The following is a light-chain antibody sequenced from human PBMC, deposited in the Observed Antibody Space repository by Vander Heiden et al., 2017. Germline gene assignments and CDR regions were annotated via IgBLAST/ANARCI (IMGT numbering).Light chain of an antibody. CDR1: STDVGSYNL. Sequence: QSALTHPASVSGSPGQSLTIPCAGPSTDVGSYNLVSWYQQPPSKAPNLIIYEVTKRPSGVSHRFSGSKSGITVSLTISALQSEDEADYYCCSDAGSTTCVFGGGTKLTVL. CDR3: CSDAGSTTCV. J-gene: IGLJ3*02. V-gene: IGLV2-23*02. CDR2: EVT.